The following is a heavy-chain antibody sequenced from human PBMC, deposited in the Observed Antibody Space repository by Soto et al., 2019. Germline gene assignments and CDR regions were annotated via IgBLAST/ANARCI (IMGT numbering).Heavy chain of an antibody. J-gene: IGHJ4*02. V-gene: IGHV4-59*01. CDR2: IYYSGST. D-gene: IGHD6-13*01. CDR1: GGSISTYY. Sequence: SETLSLTCTVPGGSISTYYWNWIRQPPGKGLEWIGYIYYSGSTNYNPSLQSRVTISVDTSKNQFSLKLSSVTAADTAVYYCARGRDSSSLHFDYWGQGTLVTVSS. CDR3: ARGRDSSSLHFDY.